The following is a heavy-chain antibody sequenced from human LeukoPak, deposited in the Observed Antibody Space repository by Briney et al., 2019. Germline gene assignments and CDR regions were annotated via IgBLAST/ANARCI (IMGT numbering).Heavy chain of an antibody. J-gene: IGHJ4*02. CDR3: AREGFYYFDF. V-gene: IGHV3-7*01. CDR2: IKQDGSEK. CDR1: GFTFSSYE. Sequence: GGSLRLSCAASGFTFSSYEMNWVRQAPGKGLEWLANIKQDGSEKTYVDSVKGRFTIFRDNAKNLLYLQMNSLRVEDTAVYYCAREGFYYFDFWGQGTLVTVSS.